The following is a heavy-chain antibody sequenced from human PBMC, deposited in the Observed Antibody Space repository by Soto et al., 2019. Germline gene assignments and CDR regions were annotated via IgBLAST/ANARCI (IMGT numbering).Heavy chain of an antibody. CDR3: AKVDNDFWSGYYKRSGRENAFDI. CDR1: GFTFSSYA. V-gene: IGHV3-23*01. Sequence: PGGPLRLSCAASGFTFSSYAMSWVRQAPGKGLEWVSAISGSGGSTYYADSVKGRFTISRDNSKNTLYLQMNSLRAEDTAVYYCAKVDNDFWSGYYKRSGRENAFDIWGQGTMVTVSS. D-gene: IGHD3-3*01. CDR2: ISGSGGST. J-gene: IGHJ3*02.